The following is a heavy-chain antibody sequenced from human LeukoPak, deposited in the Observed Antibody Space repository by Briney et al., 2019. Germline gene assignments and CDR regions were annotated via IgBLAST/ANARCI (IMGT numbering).Heavy chain of an antibody. Sequence: PSETLSLTCSVSGGSVSSYHWNWIRQFAGKGLEWVERIHASGSSNYLPSLKRRVAMSLDTSKMQLSLRLNSVTAADTAVYYCVRENRDDGDSRGGFFDLWGQGTPVSVSS. D-gene: IGHD4-17*01. CDR1: GGSVSSYH. CDR2: IHASGSS. J-gene: IGHJ5*02. CDR3: VRENRDDGDSRGGFFDL. V-gene: IGHV4-4*07.